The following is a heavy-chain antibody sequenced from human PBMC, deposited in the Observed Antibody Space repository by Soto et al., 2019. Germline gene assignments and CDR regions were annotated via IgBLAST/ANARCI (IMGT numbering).Heavy chain of an antibody. D-gene: IGHD1-1*01. CDR1: GYTFTRFG. J-gene: IGHJ5*02. CDR2: INPYSGHT. V-gene: IGHV1-18*01. Sequence: VQLEQSGPEVKKPGASVKVSCKTSGYTFTRFGITWVRQAPGQGLEWMGWINPYSGHTNYAQKMQDRVAVTADTSTTTVYLELSSLRDDDTAVYYCARDSRRGDIGNGDPWGQGTLVIVSS. CDR3: ARDSRRGDIGNGDP.